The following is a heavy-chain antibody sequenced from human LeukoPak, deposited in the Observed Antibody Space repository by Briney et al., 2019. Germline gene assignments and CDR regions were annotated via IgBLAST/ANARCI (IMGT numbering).Heavy chain of an antibody. Sequence: GGSLRLSCVASGFTFSDYWMSWVRQAPGKGLEWVANIKQDGSDKYYADSMRGRFTTSRDNAKDSLYLQMNSLRAEDTAVYFCARGTYSSGWYPDYFDYWGQGTLVTVSS. V-gene: IGHV3-7*03. CDR3: ARGTYSSGWYPDYFDY. J-gene: IGHJ4*02. CDR2: IKQDGSDK. CDR1: GFTFSDYW. D-gene: IGHD6-19*01.